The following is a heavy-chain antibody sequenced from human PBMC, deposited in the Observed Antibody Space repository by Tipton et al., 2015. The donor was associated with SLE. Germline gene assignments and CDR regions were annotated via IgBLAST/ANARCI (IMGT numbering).Heavy chain of an antibody. Sequence: LRLSCTVSGGSISSSSYYWGWIRQPPGKGLEWIGSIYYSGSTYYNPSLKSRVTISVDTSKNQFSLKLSSVTAADTAVYYCASTIYGFDYWGQGTLVTVSS. J-gene: IGHJ4*02. CDR1: GGSISSSSYY. V-gene: IGHV4-39*07. CDR2: IYYSGST. CDR3: ASTIYGFDY. D-gene: IGHD4-17*01.